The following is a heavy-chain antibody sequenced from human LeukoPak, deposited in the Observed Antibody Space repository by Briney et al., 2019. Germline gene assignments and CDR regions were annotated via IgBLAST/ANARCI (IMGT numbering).Heavy chain of an antibody. D-gene: IGHD1-26*01. CDR1: GFTFGDYA. CDR2: ITSKAYGGTT. J-gene: IGHJ4*02. CDR3: SRHIVGARTYFDY. Sequence: PGRSLRLSCTASGFTFGDYAMSWVRQAPGKGLEWVGFITSKAYGGTTDYAASVKGRFTISRDDSKSTAYLQMNSLKTEDTAVYYCSRHIVGARTYFDYWGQGALVTVSS. V-gene: IGHV3-49*04.